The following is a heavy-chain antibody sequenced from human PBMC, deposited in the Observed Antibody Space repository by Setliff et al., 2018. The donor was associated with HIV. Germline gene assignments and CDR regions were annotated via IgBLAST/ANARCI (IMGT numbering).Heavy chain of an antibody. V-gene: IGHV1-18*01. CDR1: GYIFSHYG. Sequence: ASVKVSCKLSGYIFSHYGVSWVRQAPGQGLEHMGYISGYTGITHYAQSFQGRVTMTTDPSKYTAYMELRSLKYDDTAVYYCARDAGTGGPGRWVDPWGQGTMVTVSS. D-gene: IGHD1-1*01. CDR2: ISGYTGIT. J-gene: IGHJ5*02. CDR3: ARDAGTGGPGRWVDP.